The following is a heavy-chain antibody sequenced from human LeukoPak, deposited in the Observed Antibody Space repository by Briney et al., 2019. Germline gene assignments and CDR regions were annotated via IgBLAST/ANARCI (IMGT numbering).Heavy chain of an antibody. J-gene: IGHJ6*02. Sequence: GGPLRLFCSASGFTFSSYGMHWVRQAPGKGLEWVAVIWYDGSNKYHAVSVKGRFAISRDNSKNTLYLQMNSLRAEGRAVYYCARDRPTMVRGVTQPGGGYYGMDVWGQGTTVTVSS. V-gene: IGHV3-33*01. CDR2: IWYDGSNK. D-gene: IGHD3-10*01. CDR3: ARDRPTMVRGVTQPGGGYYGMDV. CDR1: GFTFSSYG.